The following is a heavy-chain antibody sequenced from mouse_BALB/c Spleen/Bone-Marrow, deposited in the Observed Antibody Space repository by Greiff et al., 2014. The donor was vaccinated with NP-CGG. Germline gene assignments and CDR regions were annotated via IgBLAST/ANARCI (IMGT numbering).Heavy chain of an antibody. CDR2: IDHANGDI. J-gene: IGHJ3*01. Sequence: VQLKQSGAELVKPGASVKLSCTASGFNIKDTYMHWVKQRPEQGLEWIGRIDHANGDIIYDPKFQGKATITADTSSNTAYLQLSSLTSEDTAVYYCARGGNYGWFAYWGQGTLVTVSA. CDR1: GFNIKDTY. CDR3: ARGGNYGWFAY. D-gene: IGHD2-1*01. V-gene: IGHV14-3*02.